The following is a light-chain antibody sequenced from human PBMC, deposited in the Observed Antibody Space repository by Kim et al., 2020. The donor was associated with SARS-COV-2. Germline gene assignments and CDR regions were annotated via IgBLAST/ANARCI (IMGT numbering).Light chain of an antibody. CDR3: QQYNNWPIT. V-gene: IGKV3-15*01. J-gene: IGKJ5*01. CDR1: QSITNN. Sequence: ELVMTQSPATLSVSPGERATLSCRASQSITNNVAWFQHKPGQAPRLLIYDASTRATGIPGRISGSGSGTAFTLTISSLQSEDFAVYYCQQYNNWPITFGQGTRLGIK. CDR2: DAS.